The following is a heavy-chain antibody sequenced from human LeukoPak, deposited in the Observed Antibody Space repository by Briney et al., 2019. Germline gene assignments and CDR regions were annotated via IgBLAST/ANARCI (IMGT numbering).Heavy chain of an antibody. D-gene: IGHD1-26*01. Sequence: GRSLRLSCAASGFTFSSYGMHWVRQAPGKGLEWVAVISYDGSNKYYADSVKGRFTISRDNSKNTLYLQMNSLRAEDTAVYYCAKKSLVGTYTSAFDYWGQGTLVTVSS. CDR3: AKKSLVGTYTSAFDY. V-gene: IGHV3-30*18. CDR1: GFTFSSYG. CDR2: ISYDGSNK. J-gene: IGHJ4*02.